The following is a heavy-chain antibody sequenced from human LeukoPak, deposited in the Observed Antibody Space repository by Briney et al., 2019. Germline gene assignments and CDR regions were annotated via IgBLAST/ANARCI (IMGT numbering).Heavy chain of an antibody. CDR3: VTDYGVYDWFHY. V-gene: IGHV3-23*01. CDR2: INAEAATI. D-gene: IGHD3-16*01. Sequence: GGSLRLSCGTSGFSFGNYAMSWVRQAPGKGLEWVSAINAEAATIRYADSVRGRFTISRDNSKNTLYMEMNSLRAEDTALYCCVTDYGVYDWFHYWGQGTPVTVSS. J-gene: IGHJ4*02. CDR1: GFSFGNYA.